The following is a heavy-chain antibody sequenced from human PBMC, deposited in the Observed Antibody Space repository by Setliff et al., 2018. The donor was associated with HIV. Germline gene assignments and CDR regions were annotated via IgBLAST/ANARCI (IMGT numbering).Heavy chain of an antibody. Sequence: ASVKVSCKASGYTFTSYGISWVRQAPGQGLEWMGIINPSGGSTSYAQKFQGRVTMTRDTSTSTVYMELSSLRSEDTAVYYCASGIVGATWLGAFDIWGQGTMVTVSS. J-gene: IGHJ3*02. CDR1: GYTFTSYG. D-gene: IGHD1-26*01. CDR3: ASGIVGATWLGAFDI. CDR2: INPSGGST. V-gene: IGHV1-46*01.